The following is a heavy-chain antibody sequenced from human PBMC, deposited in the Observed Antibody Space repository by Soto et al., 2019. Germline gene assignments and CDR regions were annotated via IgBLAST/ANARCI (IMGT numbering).Heavy chain of an antibody. J-gene: IGHJ4*02. D-gene: IGHD1-26*01. CDR1: GFTFSTYG. Sequence: PGGSLRLSCAASGFTFSTYGMQWVRQAPGKGLEWVAVIWVDGIKKDYGDSVKGRFTISRDTSKNTLDLQMNSLRAEDTAVYYCARSGSSHEFDYWGQGTPVTVSS. CDR2: IWVDGIKK. CDR3: ARSGSSHEFDY. V-gene: IGHV3-33*01.